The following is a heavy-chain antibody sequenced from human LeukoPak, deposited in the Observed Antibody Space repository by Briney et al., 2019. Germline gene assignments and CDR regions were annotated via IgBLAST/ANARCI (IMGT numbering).Heavy chain of an antibody. D-gene: IGHD4-17*01. CDR3: ARDGKVTTLLGCMDV. Sequence: ASVKVSCKASGYIFRSNGITWARQAPGQGLEWMGWISAYNGNTNYAQKLQGRVTMTTDTSTSTAYMELRSLRSDDTAVYYCARDGKVTTLLGCMDVWGQGTTVTVSS. CDR1: GYIFRSNG. CDR2: ISAYNGNT. V-gene: IGHV1-18*01. J-gene: IGHJ6*02.